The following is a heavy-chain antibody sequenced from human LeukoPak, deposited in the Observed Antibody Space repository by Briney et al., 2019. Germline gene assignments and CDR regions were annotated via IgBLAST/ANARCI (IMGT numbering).Heavy chain of an antibody. J-gene: IGHJ4*02. CDR3: ARDHNYAFDC. D-gene: IGHD5-18*01. CDR2: IGLSSGAR. CDR1: GFTFRDYS. V-gene: IGHV3-48*04. Sequence: GGSLRLSCAASGFTFRDYSMNWVRQAPGKGLEWLSYIGLSSGARYYADSVKGQFSISSDNAKNSLSLQMNSLRADDTAVYYCARDHNYAFDCWGQGILVTVCS.